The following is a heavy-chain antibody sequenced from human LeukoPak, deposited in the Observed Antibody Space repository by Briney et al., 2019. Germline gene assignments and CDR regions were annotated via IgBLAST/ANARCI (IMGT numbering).Heavy chain of an antibody. V-gene: IGHV4-31*03. J-gene: IGHJ5*02. Sequence: SQTLSLTCTVSGGSICGPRYYRSWIRQHPGKGLEWIGYIYYSGSTYYNPSLKSRVTISVDTSKNQFSLKLSSVTAADTAVYYCAREVYYDTTGPFPWGQGTLVTVSS. D-gene: IGHD3-22*01. CDR3: AREVYYDTTGPFP. CDR2: IYYSGST. CDR1: GGSICGPRYY.